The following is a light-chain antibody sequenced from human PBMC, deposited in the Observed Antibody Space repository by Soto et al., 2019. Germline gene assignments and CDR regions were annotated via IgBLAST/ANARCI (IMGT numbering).Light chain of an antibody. CDR3: QSYDTSLSGWVV. V-gene: IGLV1-40*01. CDR2: DNS. CDR1: SSNIGAGYD. J-gene: IGLJ2*01. Sequence: QSVLTQPASVSGAPGQRVTISCTGGSSNIGAGYDVHWYRQLPGTAPELLIYDNSNRPSGVPARFSGSKSGTSASLAITGLQADDEADYYSQSYDTSLSGWVVFGGGTQLTVL.